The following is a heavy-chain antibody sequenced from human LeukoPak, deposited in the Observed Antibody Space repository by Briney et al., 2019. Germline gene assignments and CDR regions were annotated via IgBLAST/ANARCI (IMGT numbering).Heavy chain of an antibody. J-gene: IGHJ4*02. D-gene: IGHD6-19*01. CDR1: GFTFSDHY. CDR3: ARAYRSGWHFDY. V-gene: IGHV3-72*01. CDR2: TRNKANSYTT. Sequence: GGSLRLSCAVSGFTFSDHYMDWVRQAPGKGLEWVGRTRNKANSYTTEYAASVKGRFTISRDDSKNSLYLQMNSLKTEDTAVYYCARAYRSGWHFDYWGQGTLVTVSS.